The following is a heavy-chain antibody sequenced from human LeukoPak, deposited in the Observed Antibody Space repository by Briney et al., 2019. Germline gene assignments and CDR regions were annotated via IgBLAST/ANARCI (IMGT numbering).Heavy chain of an antibody. D-gene: IGHD3-10*01. J-gene: IGHJ3*02. V-gene: IGHV3-33*01. CDR2: IWYDGSNK. CDR3: ARVLRDYGSGSYGDAFDI. Sequence: GGSLRLSCAASGFTFSSYGMHWVRQAPGEGLEWVAVIWYDGSNKYYADSVKGRFTISRDDSKNTLYLQMNSLRAEDTAVYYCARVLRDYGSGSYGDAFDIWGQGTMVTVSS. CDR1: GFTFSSYG.